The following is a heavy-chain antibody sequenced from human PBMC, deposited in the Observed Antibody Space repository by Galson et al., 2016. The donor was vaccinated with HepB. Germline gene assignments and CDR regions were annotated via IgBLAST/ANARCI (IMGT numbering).Heavy chain of an antibody. CDR1: GGSISSSYDY. J-gene: IGHJ4*02. CDR2: FYYGGRM. Sequence: SETLSLTCTVSGGSISSSYDYWSWIRQPAGKGLEWLASFYYGGRMYYNPSLTSRVTISADTSQNQFSLEMTSVTAADTAVYHCARVWEPTDYIDSWGQGSLVTVSS. V-gene: IGHV4-39*01. CDR3: ARVWEPTDYIDS. D-gene: IGHD1-26*01.